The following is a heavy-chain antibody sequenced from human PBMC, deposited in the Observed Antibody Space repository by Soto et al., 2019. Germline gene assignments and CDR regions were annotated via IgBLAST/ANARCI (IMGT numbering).Heavy chain of an antibody. CDR3: ARDRRYSYGVYYGMDV. V-gene: IGHV4-30-2*01. CDR2: IYHSGST. Sequence: SETLSLTCAVSGGSISSGGYSWSWIRQPPGKGLEWIGYIYHSGSTYYNPSLKSRVTISVDRSKNQFSLKLSSVTAADTAVYYCARDRRYSYGVYYGMDVWGQGTTVTVS. D-gene: IGHD5-18*01. J-gene: IGHJ6*02. CDR1: GGSISSGGYS.